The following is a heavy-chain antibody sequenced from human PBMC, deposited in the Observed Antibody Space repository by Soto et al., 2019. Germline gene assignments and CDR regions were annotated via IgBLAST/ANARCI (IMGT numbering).Heavy chain of an antibody. CDR1: GDSVSSNSAA. Sequence: SQTLSLTCALSGDSVSSNSAAWNWIRQSPSRGLEWLGRTYYRSKWYNDYAVSVKSRITINPDTPKDQFSLQLNSVTPEDTAVYYCARGDDCSSTSCYTGEDAFDIWGQGTMVTVSS. CDR3: ARGDDCSSTSCYTGEDAFDI. V-gene: IGHV6-1*01. D-gene: IGHD2-2*02. CDR2: TYYRSKWYN. J-gene: IGHJ3*02.